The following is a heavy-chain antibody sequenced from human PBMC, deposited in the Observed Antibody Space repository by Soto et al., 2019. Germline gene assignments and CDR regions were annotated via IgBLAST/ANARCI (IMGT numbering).Heavy chain of an antibody. CDR3: ARGEEAVAGDDAFDI. Sequence: SETLSLTCAVSCGSISSSNWWSWVRQPPGKGLEWIEEIYHSGSTNYNPSLKSRVTISVDKSKNQFSLKLSSVTAADTAVYYCARGEEAVAGDDAFDIWGQGTMVT. D-gene: IGHD6-19*01. V-gene: IGHV4-4*02. J-gene: IGHJ3*02. CDR2: IYHSGST. CDR1: CGSISSSNW.